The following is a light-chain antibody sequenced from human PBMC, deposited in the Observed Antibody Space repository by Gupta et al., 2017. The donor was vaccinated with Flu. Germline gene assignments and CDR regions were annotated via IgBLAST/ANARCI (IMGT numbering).Light chain of an antibody. Sequence: QSALTQPASVSGSPGQSITISCTGTSSDVGGYDSVSWYQHHPGKAPKLIIYDVSHRPSGVSNRFSGSKSGNTASLTISGLQAEDEAHYYCSSYASSSTPYVFGTGTKVTVL. CDR1: SSDVGGYDS. J-gene: IGLJ1*01. CDR2: DVS. V-gene: IGLV2-14*01. CDR3: SSYASSSTPYV.